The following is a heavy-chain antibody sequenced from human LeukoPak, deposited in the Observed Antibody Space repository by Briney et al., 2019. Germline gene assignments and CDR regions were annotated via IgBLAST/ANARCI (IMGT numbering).Heavy chain of an antibody. CDR3: ASYDRPWRSSYVFY. J-gene: IGHJ4*02. Sequence: GGSLRLSCASSGFNFSSYWLSWVRQAPGKGLDWVSNIKQDGSEKYYVDSVKGRFTISRDNAKNSLYLQMNSLRAEHKAVFYGASYDRPWRSSYVFYGGRGTLVTVSS. D-gene: IGHD1-26*01. CDR2: IKQDGSEK. V-gene: IGHV3-7*01. CDR1: GFNFSSYW.